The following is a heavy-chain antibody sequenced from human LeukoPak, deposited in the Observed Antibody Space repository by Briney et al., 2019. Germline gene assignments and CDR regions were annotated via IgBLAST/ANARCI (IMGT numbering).Heavy chain of an antibody. CDR2: IWYDGSNK. CDR3: ARDPDSYYYYMDV. V-gene: IGHV3-33*01. CDR1: GFTFSSYG. J-gene: IGHJ6*03. Sequence: PGGSLRLSCAASGFTFSSYGMHWVRQAPGKGLEWVAVIWYDGSNKYYADSVKGRFTISRDNSKNTLYLQMNSLRAEDTAVYYCARDPDSYYYYMDVWGEGTTVTVSS.